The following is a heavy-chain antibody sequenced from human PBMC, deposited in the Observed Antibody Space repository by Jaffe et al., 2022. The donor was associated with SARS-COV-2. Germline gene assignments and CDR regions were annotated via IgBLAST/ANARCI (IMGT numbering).Heavy chain of an antibody. V-gene: IGHV1-3*01. J-gene: IGHJ4*02. Sequence: QVQLVQSGAEVKKPGASVKVSCKASGYTFTSYAMHWVRQAPGQRLEWMGWINAGNGNTKYSQKFQGRVTITRDTSASTAYMELSSLRSEDTAVYYCARSRIVVVVAATRFDYWGQGTLVTVSS. CDR2: INAGNGNT. CDR3: ARSRIVVVVAATRFDY. D-gene: IGHD2-15*01. CDR1: GYTFTSYA.